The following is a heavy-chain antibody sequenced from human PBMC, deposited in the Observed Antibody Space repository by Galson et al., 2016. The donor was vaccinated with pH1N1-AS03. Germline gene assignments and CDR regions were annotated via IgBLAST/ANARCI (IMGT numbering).Heavy chain of an antibody. Sequence: SETLSLTCRVSGGSTSNYFWTWIRQPPGKGLEWMGDFDYSGTAKYNPSLKSRVIISADASKKEVYLSLHSVTAADTAIYYCARHRVELSLGGLDSWGPGTLVTVSS. V-gene: IGHV4-59*08. CDR2: FDYSGTA. CDR1: GGSTSNYF. D-gene: IGHD3-16*01. CDR3: ARHRVELSLGGLDS. J-gene: IGHJ4*02.